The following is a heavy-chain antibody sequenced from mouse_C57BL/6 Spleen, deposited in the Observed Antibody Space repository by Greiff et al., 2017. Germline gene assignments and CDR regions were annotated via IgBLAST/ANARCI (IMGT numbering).Heavy chain of an antibody. V-gene: IGHV1-50*01. CDR2: IDPSDSYN. Sequence: QVQLQQPGAELVKPGASVKLSCKASGYTFTSYWMQWVKQRTGQGLEWIGEIDPSDSYNNYNQKFKGKATLTVDTSSSTAYMQLSSLTSEDSAVYYCASGGDYYAMDYWGQGTSVTVSS. CDR3: ASGGDYYAMDY. CDR1: GYTFTSYW. J-gene: IGHJ4*01.